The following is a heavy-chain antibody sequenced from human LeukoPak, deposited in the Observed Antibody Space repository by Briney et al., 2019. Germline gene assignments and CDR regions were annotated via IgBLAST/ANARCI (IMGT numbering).Heavy chain of an antibody. CDR1: GGHIITSGHY. V-gene: IGHV4-39*07. CDR2: IYYTGVT. J-gene: IGHJ5*02. D-gene: IGHD4-23*01. CDR3: ARERSSSGGHNWFDP. Sequence: SETLSLTCTVSGGHIITSGHYWGWIRQPPGKGLEWIGSIYYTGVTSTNPFFRSRMSISVDTSKNQFSLNLTSVTAADAAVYYCARERSSSGGHNWFDPWGQGTLVTVSS.